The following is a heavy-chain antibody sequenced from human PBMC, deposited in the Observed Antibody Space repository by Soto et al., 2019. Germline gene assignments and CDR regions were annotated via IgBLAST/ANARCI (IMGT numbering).Heavy chain of an antibody. J-gene: IGHJ6*02. D-gene: IGHD3-3*01. CDR2: ISGSGGST. CDR3: AKDVLLYGGLPGWDV. CDR1: GFTFSSYA. V-gene: IGHV3-23*01. Sequence: EVQLLESGGGLVQPGGSLRLSCAASGFTFSSYAMSWVRQAPGKGLEWVSAISGSGGSTYYADSVKGRFTISRDNSKHTLYLQMNSLRAEDTAVYYCAKDVLLYGGLPGWDVWGQGTTVTVSS.